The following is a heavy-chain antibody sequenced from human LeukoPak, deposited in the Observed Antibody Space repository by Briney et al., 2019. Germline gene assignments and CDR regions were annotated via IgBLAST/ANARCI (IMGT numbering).Heavy chain of an antibody. J-gene: IGHJ4*02. D-gene: IGHD1-26*01. CDR2: ISWNSGSI. V-gene: IGHV3-9*01. Sequence: PGGSLRLSCAASGFTFDDYAMHWVRQAPGKGLEWVSGISWNSGSIGYADSVKGRFTISRDNAKNSLYLQMNSLRAEDTALYYCAKAGLGSYYVDYWGQGTLVTVSS. CDR3: AKAGLGSYYVDY. CDR1: GFTFDDYA.